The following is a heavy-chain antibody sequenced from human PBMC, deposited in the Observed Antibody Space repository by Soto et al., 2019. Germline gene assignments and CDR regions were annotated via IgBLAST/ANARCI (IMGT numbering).Heavy chain of an antibody. CDR2: IIPIFGTA. CDR1: GGTFGSNA. J-gene: IGHJ6*02. Sequence: ASVKVSCKASGGTFGSNAISWVRQATGQGLEWMGGIIPIFGTANYAQKFQGRVTITADESTSTAYMELSSLRSEDTAVYYCARDHITEGNYYGMDVWGQGTTVTVSS. CDR3: ARDHITEGNYYGMDV. V-gene: IGHV1-69*13. D-gene: IGHD1-20*01.